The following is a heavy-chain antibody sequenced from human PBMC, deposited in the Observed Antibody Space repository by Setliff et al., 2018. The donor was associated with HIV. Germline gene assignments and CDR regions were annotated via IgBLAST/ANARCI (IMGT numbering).Heavy chain of an antibody. D-gene: IGHD6-25*01. V-gene: IGHV3-66*02. CDR3: ARSRPYNSALDY. CDR1: GFTVSSSY. Sequence: SCEASGFTVSSSYMAWVRQAPGKGLEWVSTIYSDGSTYHRDSVKGRFTLSRDNSKNTVYPQVGSLRPDDTAMYYCARSRPYNSALDYWGQGTLVTVSS. J-gene: IGHJ4*02. CDR2: IYSDGST.